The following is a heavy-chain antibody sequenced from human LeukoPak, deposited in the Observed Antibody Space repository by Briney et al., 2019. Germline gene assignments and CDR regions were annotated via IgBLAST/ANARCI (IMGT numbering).Heavy chain of an antibody. D-gene: IGHD6-19*01. CDR3: ASNQWPKWYFDL. Sequence: SETLSLTCTVSGGSISSSGYYWGWIRQPPGRGLEWIGSIYYTGSTFYNPSLKSRVTISGDTSKNQFSLKLSSVTAADTAVYYCASNQWPKWYFDLWGRSTLVTVSS. J-gene: IGHJ2*01. CDR2: IYYTGST. CDR1: GGSISSSGYY. V-gene: IGHV4-39*07.